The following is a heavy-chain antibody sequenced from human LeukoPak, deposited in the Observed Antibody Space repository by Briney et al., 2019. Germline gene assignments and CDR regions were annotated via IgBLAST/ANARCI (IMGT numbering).Heavy chain of an antibody. CDR2: IYYSGST. Sequence: SETLSLTCTVSGDSISSNPDYWGWIRQPPGKGLEWIGHIYYSGSTYYNPSLKSRVTISVDTSKNQFSLKLSSVTAADTAVYYCARTYSGSYYYSDYWGQGTLVTVSS. CDR1: GDSISSNPDY. J-gene: IGHJ4*02. V-gene: IGHV4-39*07. D-gene: IGHD1-26*01. CDR3: ARTYSGSYYYSDY.